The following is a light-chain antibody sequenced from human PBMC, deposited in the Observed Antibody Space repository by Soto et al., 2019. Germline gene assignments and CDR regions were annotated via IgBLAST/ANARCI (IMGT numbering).Light chain of an antibody. J-gene: IGKJ2*01. Sequence: DIQMTQSPSSLSASVGDRVTITCRASQIISSYLNWYQQKPGKAPKLLIYAASSLQRGVPSRFRGGGSGTHFTLTISSLQPDDLATYFCQQSLSSPFTFGQGTKLEIK. CDR2: AAS. V-gene: IGKV1-39*01. CDR1: QIISSY. CDR3: QQSLSSPFT.